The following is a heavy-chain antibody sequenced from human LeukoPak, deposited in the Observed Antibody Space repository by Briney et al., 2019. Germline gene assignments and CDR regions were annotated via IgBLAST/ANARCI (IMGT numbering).Heavy chain of an antibody. D-gene: IGHD3-22*01. V-gene: IGHV3-30-3*01. J-gene: IGHJ4*02. Sequence: GRSLRLSCAAAGFAFSSYAMHWVRQAPGKGLEWVAVISYDGSNKYYADSVKGRFTISRDNSTNTLYLQMNSLRAEDTAVYYCARDGGSGYYYSFDYWGQGTLVTVSS. CDR1: GFAFSSYA. CDR3: ARDGGSGYYYSFDY. CDR2: ISYDGSNK.